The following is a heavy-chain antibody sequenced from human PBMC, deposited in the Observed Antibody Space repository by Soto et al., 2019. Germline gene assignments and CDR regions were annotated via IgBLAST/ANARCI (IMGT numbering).Heavy chain of an antibody. CDR2: TYYRSKWYN. D-gene: IGHD2-8*01. J-gene: IGHJ5*01. Sequence: RQSPSRGLEWLGRTYYRSKWYNAYAESVKSRITINPDTSKNQFSLHFNSVTPEDTAVNYGVRLMGNRWLDFWGKGTLVTVS. V-gene: IGHV6-1*01. CDR3: VRLMGNRWLDF.